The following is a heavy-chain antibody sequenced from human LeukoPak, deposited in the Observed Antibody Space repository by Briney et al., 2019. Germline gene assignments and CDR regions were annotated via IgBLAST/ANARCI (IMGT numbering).Heavy chain of an antibody. Sequence: GGSLRLSCAASGFTFSSYAMSWVRQAPGKGLEWVSAISGSGGSTYYADSVKGRFTIPRDNAKNSLYLQMNSLRAEDMALYYCAKARDRRGADCSSTSCLPVVDAFDIWGQGTMVTVSS. V-gene: IGHV3-23*01. CDR2: ISGSGGST. CDR3: AKARDRRGADCSSTSCLPVVDAFDI. J-gene: IGHJ3*02. CDR1: GFTFSSYA. D-gene: IGHD2-2*01.